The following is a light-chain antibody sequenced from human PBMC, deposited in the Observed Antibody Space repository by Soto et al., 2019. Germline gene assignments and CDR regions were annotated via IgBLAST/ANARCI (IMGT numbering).Light chain of an antibody. CDR2: DNS. J-gene: IGLJ1*01. Sequence: QSVLTQPPSVSGAPGQRVTISCTGSSSNIGAGYDVHWYQQLPGTAPKLLIYDNSNRPSGVPDRFSGSKSGTSASLAITGLQAEDGAEYYCQSYDSSLTGYVFGSGTKLTVL. V-gene: IGLV1-40*01. CDR3: QSYDSSLTGYV. CDR1: SSNIGAGYD.